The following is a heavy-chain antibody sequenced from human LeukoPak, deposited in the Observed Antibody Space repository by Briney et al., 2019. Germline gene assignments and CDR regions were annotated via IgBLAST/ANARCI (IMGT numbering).Heavy chain of an antibody. CDR2: INPNSGGT. CDR3: ARDRRETSYTAMVTWVGHYYYYMDV. V-gene: IGHV1-2*02. J-gene: IGHJ6*03. Sequence: ASVKVSCKASGYTFTGYYMHWVRQAPGQGLEWMGWINPNSGGTNYAQKFQGRVTMTRDTSISTAYMELSRLRSDDTAVYYCARDRRETSYTAMVTWVGHYYYYMDVWGKGTTVTVSS. D-gene: IGHD5-18*01. CDR1: GYTFTGYY.